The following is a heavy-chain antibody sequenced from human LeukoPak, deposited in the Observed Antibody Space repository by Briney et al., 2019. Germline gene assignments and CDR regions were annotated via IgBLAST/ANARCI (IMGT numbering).Heavy chain of an antibody. CDR1: GYTFTSYG. D-gene: IGHD2-21*01. CDR2: ISAYNGNT. V-gene: IGHV1-18*01. CDR3: ARDAGLYCGGDCYYHNWFDP. J-gene: IGHJ5*02. Sequence: GASVKVSCKASGYTFTSYGISWVRQAPGQGLEWMGWISAYNGNTNYAQKLQGRVTMTTDTSTSTAYMELRSLRSDDTAVYYCARDAGLYCGGDCYYHNWFDPWGQGTLVTVSS.